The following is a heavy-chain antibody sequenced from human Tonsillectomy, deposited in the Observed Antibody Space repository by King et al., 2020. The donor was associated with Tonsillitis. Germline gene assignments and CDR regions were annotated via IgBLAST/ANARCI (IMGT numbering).Heavy chain of an antibody. J-gene: IGHJ6*02. V-gene: IGHV3-30*04. D-gene: IGHD1-26*01. CDR1: GFTFRSYA. Sequence: VQLVESGGGVVQPGRSLRLSCAASGFTFRSYAMHWVRQAPGKGLEWVAIVSYDGGDKYYADSVKGRFTISRENSKNTLYLQMHGLRAEDTAVYYCVRDPSSTRWGMTYGMDVWGQGTTVTVSS. CDR3: VRDPSSTRWGMTYGMDV. CDR2: VSYDGGDK.